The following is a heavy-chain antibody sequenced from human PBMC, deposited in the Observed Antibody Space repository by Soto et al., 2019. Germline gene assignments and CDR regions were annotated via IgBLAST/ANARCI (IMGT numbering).Heavy chain of an antibody. CDR1: GGSISSSRCH. D-gene: IGHD3-10*01. Sequence: PSETLSLTCTVSGGSISSSRCHWGWIRQPPGKGLEWIASIKYSGTTFYTPSLKSRVTISVDTSKNQFSLKLNSMTAADTAVYYCARHNYGSGSTYFDDWGQGTLVTVSS. CDR3: ARHNYGSGSTYFDD. V-gene: IGHV4-39*01. J-gene: IGHJ4*02. CDR2: IKYSGTT.